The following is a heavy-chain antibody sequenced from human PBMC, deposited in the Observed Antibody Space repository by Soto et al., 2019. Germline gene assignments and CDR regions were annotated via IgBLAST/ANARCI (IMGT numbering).Heavy chain of an antibody. CDR1: GSTFSSYG. V-gene: IGHV3-30*18. CDR2: ISYDGSNK. Sequence: LRLSCAASGSTFSSYGMHWVRQAPGKGLEWVAVISYDGSNKYYADSVKGRFTISRDNSKNTLYLQMNSLRAEDTAVYYCAKDAPYRRYYGSGSYIGYWGQGTLVTVSS. CDR3: AKDAPYRRYYGSGSYIGY. D-gene: IGHD3-10*01. J-gene: IGHJ4*02.